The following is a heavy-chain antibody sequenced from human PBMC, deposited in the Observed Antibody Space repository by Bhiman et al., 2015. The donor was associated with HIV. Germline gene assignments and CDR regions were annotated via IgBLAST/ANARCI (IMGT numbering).Heavy chain of an antibody. D-gene: IGHD3-3*01. CDR1: GFTVSSND. CDR2: IYSGGST. Sequence: EVQLVESGGGLIQPGGSLRLSCAASGFTVSSNDMSWVRQAPGKGLEWVSVIYSGGSTYYADSVKGRFTISRDNPKNTLYLQMNSLRAEDTAVYYCAREPSYNFWSGYGDQWGQGTLVTVSS. V-gene: IGHV3-53*01. J-gene: IGHJ4*02. CDR3: AREPSYNFWSGYGDQ.